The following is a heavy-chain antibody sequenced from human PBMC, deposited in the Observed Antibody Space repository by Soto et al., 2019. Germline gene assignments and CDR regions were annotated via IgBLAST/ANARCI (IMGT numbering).Heavy chain of an antibody. CDR3: ARDQNYYGSGSYLY. D-gene: IGHD3-10*01. CDR2: IYYSGST. Sequence: TLSLTCTVSGGSISSYYWSWIRQPPGKGLEWIGYIYYSGSTNYNPSLKSRVTISVDTSKNQFSLKLSSVTAADTAVYYCARDQNYYGSGSYLYWGQGTLVTVSS. J-gene: IGHJ4*02. V-gene: IGHV4-59*12. CDR1: GGSISSYY.